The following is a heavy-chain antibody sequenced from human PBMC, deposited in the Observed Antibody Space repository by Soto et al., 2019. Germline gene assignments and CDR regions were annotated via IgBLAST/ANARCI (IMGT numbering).Heavy chain of an antibody. CDR3: ATGYSSSFAY. Sequence: SETLSLTCAVYGGSFSGYYWSWIRQPPGKGLEWIGEINHSGSTNYNPSLKSRVTISVDTSKNQLSLKLSSVTAADTAVYYCATGYSSSFAYWGQGTLVTVSS. D-gene: IGHD6-6*01. J-gene: IGHJ4*02. CDR2: INHSGST. V-gene: IGHV4-34*01. CDR1: GGSFSGYY.